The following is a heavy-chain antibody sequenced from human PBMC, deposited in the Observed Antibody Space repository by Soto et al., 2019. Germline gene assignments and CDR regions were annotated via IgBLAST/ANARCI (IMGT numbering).Heavy chain of an antibody. V-gene: IGHV3-23*01. CDR2: ISGSGGST. CDR3: AKALYYYDSSGYCFDY. Sequence: GGSLRLSCAASGFTLSSYAMSWVRQAPGKGLEWVSAISGSGGSTYYADSVKGRFTISRDNSKNTLYLQMNSLRAEDTAVYYCAKALYYYDSSGYCFDYWGQGTQVTVSS. J-gene: IGHJ4*02. D-gene: IGHD3-22*01. CDR1: GFTLSSYA.